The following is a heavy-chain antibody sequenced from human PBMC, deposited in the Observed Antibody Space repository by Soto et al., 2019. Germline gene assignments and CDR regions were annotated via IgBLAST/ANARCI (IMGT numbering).Heavy chain of an antibody. J-gene: IGHJ6*02. CDR3: ARDRIVATTNYYYGMDV. CDR1: GGSISSGGYY. CDR2: IYYSGST. D-gene: IGHD5-12*01. V-gene: IGHV4-31*03. Sequence: SETLSLPCTVSGGSISSGGYYWSWIRQHPGKGLEWIGYIYYSGSTYYNPSLKSRVTISVDTSKNQFSLKLSSVTAADTAVYYCARDRIVATTNYYYGMDVWGQGTTVTVSS.